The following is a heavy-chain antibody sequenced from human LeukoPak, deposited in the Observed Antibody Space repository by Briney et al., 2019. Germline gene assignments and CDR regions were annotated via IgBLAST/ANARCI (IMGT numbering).Heavy chain of an antibody. CDR2: VRYDGNNK. CDR3: VKGQEFLEYINDF. J-gene: IGHJ4*02. V-gene: IGHV3-30*02. Sequence: GGSLRLSCVASGFTFSRYGMHWVRQAPGKGLEWVAFVRYDGNNKYYVDSVKGRFTISRDNSKSILFLQMSGLRAEDTAVFFCVKGQEFLEYINDFWGQGTLVTVSS. D-gene: IGHD3-3*01. CDR1: GFTFSRYG.